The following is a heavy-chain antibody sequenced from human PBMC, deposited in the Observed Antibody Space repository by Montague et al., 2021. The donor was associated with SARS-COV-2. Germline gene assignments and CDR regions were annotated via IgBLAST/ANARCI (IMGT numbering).Heavy chain of an antibody. V-gene: IGHV4-61*02. Sequence: TVSLTCTVSGGSISSGSYEWSWIRQPAGKGLEWIGRIYTSGTTDYSFSLKSRVTISVDTSKNQFSLKLTSVTAADTAVYYCARAHSGSWAHLDNWGQGSLVTVSS. D-gene: IGHD5-12*01. CDR3: ARAHSGSWAHLDN. CDR1: GGSISSGSYE. CDR2: IYTSGTT. J-gene: IGHJ4*02.